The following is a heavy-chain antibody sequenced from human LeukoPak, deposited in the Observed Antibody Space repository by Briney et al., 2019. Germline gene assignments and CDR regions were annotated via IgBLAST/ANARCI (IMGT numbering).Heavy chain of an antibody. D-gene: IGHD3-10*01. CDR3: ARDPSYGSGSPYYFDY. Sequence: GGSLRLSCAASGFTVSSNYMSWVRQAPGKGLEWVSVIYSGGSTYYADSVKGRFTISRDNSKNTLYLQMNSLRAEDTAVYYCARDPSYGSGSPYYFDYWGQGTLVTASS. CDR2: IYSGGST. CDR1: GFTVSSNY. J-gene: IGHJ4*02. V-gene: IGHV3-66*01.